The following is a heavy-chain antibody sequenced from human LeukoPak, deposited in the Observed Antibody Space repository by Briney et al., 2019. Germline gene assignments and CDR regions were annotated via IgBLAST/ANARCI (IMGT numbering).Heavy chain of an antibody. J-gene: IGHJ4*02. Sequence: GGSLRLSCAASGLTFQNYAMTWVRQAPGKGLEWVSAISGSGDRTYYADSVKGRFNISRDNSKNVMFLEMHSLRGDDTAVYLCARGPSRRGLRSSADYWGPGTLITVSS. D-gene: IGHD2-2*01. CDR1: GLTFQNYA. V-gene: IGHV3-23*01. CDR3: ARGPSRRGLRSSADY. CDR2: ISGSGDRT.